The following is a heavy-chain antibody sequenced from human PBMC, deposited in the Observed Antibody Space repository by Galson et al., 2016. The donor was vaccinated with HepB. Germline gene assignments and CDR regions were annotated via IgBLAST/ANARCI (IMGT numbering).Heavy chain of an antibody. D-gene: IGHD3-10*01. Sequence: LRLSCAASGFTFSDYYMSWIRQPPGKGLEWIGYIFDTGSTKYNPSLESRVTISVDTSKKQFSLRLNSVTAVDTAVYYCARGPLWFGDIDSWGQGTLVTVSP. CDR1: GFTFSDYY. J-gene: IGHJ4*02. CDR2: IFDTGST. V-gene: IGHV4-59*01. CDR3: ARGPLWFGDIDS.